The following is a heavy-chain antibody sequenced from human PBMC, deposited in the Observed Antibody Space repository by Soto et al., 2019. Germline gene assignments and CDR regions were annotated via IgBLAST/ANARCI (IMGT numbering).Heavy chain of an antibody. CDR3: AKDRGSSWSRFGY. CDR2: ISGSGGST. D-gene: IGHD6-13*01. Sequence: GGSLRLSCAASGFTFSSYAMSGVRQAPGKGLEWVSSISGSGGSTHCADSVKGRFTISRDNSKNTLYLQMDSLRAEDTAVYYCAKDRGSSWSRFGYWGQGTLVTVSS. J-gene: IGHJ4*02. CDR1: GFTFSSYA. V-gene: IGHV3-23*01.